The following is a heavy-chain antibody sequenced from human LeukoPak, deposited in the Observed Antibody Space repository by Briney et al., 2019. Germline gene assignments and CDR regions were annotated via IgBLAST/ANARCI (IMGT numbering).Heavy chain of an antibody. Sequence: SETLSLNCSVSGFSISSGYYWGWIRQPPGKGLEWIGNIYHSGSSYYNPSLKIRVTISVDTSKNQSSLKLSSVTAADTAVYYCARDRGFGGVIVYDYWGQGTLVTVSS. V-gene: IGHV4-38-2*02. CDR3: ARDRGFGGVIVYDY. CDR1: GFSISSGYY. CDR2: IYHSGSS. J-gene: IGHJ4*02. D-gene: IGHD3-16*02.